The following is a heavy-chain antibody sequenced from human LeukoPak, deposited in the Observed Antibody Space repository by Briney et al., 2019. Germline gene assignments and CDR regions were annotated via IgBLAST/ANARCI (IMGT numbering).Heavy chain of an antibody. CDR2: ISAYNGNT. CDR3: ARVAPSRGGNSGGDY. J-gene: IGHJ4*02. CDR1: GYTFTSYG. Sequence: ASVKVSCKASGYTFTSYGISWVRQAPGQGLEWMGWISAYNGNTNYAQKLQSRVTMTTDTSTSTAYMELRSLRSDDTAVYYCARVAPSRGGNSGGDYWGQGTLVTVSS. D-gene: IGHD4-23*01. V-gene: IGHV1-18*01.